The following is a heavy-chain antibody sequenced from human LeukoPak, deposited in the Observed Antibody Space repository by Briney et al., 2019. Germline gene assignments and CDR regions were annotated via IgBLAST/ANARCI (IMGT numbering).Heavy chain of an antibody. CDR1: GGSFSGYY. CDR3: ARDGYYYGSGSYYPPSYYFDY. D-gene: IGHD3-10*01. CDR2: INHSGST. J-gene: IGHJ4*02. Sequence: SETLSLTCAVYGGSFSGYYWSWIRQPPGKGLEWIGEINHSGSTNYSPSLKSRVTISVDTSKNQFSLKLSSVTAADTAVYYCARDGYYYGSGSYYPPSYYFDYWGQGTLVTVSS. V-gene: IGHV4-34*01.